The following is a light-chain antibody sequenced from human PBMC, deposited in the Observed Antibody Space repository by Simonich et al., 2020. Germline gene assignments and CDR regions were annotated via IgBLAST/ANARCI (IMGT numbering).Light chain of an antibody. Sequence: QSALTQPASVSGSPGQSITISCTGTSSDVGGYNYVSRYQQHPGKAPKLMIYDFSKRPSGVSNRFSGSKSGNTASLTISGLQAEDEADYYCSSYTSSSTSWVFGGGTKLTVL. J-gene: IGLJ3*02. CDR3: SSYTSSSTSWV. CDR1: SSDVGGYNY. CDR2: DFS. V-gene: IGLV2-14*01.